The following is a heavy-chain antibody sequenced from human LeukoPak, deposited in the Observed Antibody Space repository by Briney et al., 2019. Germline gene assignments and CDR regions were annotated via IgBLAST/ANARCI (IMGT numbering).Heavy chain of an antibody. CDR3: VRGRLLRSTKYFDY. J-gene: IGHJ4*02. CDR1: GFTFSSYS. Sequence: GGSLRLSCVASGFTFSSYSMNWVRQAPGKGLEWVSYIDAGATSTNYADSVWGRFTLSRDNAQNSVHLQMNSLRDEDTAVYYCVRGRLLRSTKYFDYWGQGALVTVSS. CDR2: IDAGATST. V-gene: IGHV3-48*02. D-gene: IGHD2-21*02.